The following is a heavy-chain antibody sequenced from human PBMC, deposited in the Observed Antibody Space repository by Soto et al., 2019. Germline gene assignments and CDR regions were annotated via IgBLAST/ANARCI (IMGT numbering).Heavy chain of an antibody. CDR1: GFTISSYW. CDR2: INPDGSER. V-gene: IGHV3-7*01. D-gene: IGHD5-12*01. Sequence: EVQLVESGGGLVQPGGSLRLSCAASGFTISSYWMSWVRQAPGKGLEWVANINPDGSERNYVDSVKGRFTISRDNAKNSLSLQMNRLRAEDTAVYYCARESTVDLAGYWGQGTLVTVSS. CDR3: ARESTVDLAGY. J-gene: IGHJ4*02.